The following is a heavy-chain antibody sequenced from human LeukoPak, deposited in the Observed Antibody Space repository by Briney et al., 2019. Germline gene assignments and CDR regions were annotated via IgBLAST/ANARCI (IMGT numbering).Heavy chain of an antibody. Sequence: GGSLRLSCAASGFTVSSTYMSWVRQAPGKGLGWVSIIYSAGSTYYADSVKGRFTISRDNSKNTLYLQMNSLRAEDTAVYYCAKGHCTNGICWLDWGQGTLVTVSS. V-gene: IGHV3-53*01. D-gene: IGHD2-8*01. J-gene: IGHJ4*02. CDR1: GFTVSSTY. CDR2: IYSAGST. CDR3: AKGHCTNGICWLD.